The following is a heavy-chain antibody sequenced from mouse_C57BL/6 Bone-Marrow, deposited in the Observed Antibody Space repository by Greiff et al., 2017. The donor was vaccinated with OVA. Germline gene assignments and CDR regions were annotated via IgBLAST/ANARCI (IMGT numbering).Heavy chain of an antibody. CDR1: GYTFTSYW. D-gene: IGHD2-4*01. V-gene: IGHV1-55*01. CDR2: IYPGSGST. CDR3: ARRPYDYDSWFAD. J-gene: IGHJ3*01. Sequence: QVQLQQPGAELVKPGASVKMSCKASGYTFTSYWITWVKQRPGQGLEWIGDIYPGSGSTNYNEKFKSKATLTVDTSSSTAYMQLSSLTSEDSAVYYGARRPYDYDSWFADWGQGTLVTVSA.